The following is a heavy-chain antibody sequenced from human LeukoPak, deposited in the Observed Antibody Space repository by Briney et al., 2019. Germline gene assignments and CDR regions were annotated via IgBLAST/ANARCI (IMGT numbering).Heavy chain of an antibody. CDR1: GFTFSSYS. Sequence: TGGSLRLSCAASGFTFSSYSMNWVRQAPGKGLEWVSSTSSSSSYIYYADSVKGRFTISRDNAKNSLYLQMNSLRAEDTAVYYCARDHYNFWSGYYWVDYWGQGTLVTVSS. CDR2: TSSSSSYI. D-gene: IGHD3-3*01. V-gene: IGHV3-21*01. CDR3: ARDHYNFWSGYYWVDY. J-gene: IGHJ4*02.